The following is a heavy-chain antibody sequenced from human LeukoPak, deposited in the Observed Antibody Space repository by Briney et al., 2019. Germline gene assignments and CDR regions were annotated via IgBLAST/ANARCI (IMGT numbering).Heavy chain of an antibody. Sequence: ASVKVSCKASGYTFTSYDINWVRQATGQGLGWMGWMNPNSGNTGYAQKFQGRVTMTRNTSISTAYMELSSLRSEDTAVYYCASGAYSSSWYYPVRSWFDPWGQGTLVTVSS. CDR3: ASGAYSSSWYYPVRSWFDP. J-gene: IGHJ5*02. CDR1: GYTFTSYD. CDR2: MNPNSGNT. V-gene: IGHV1-8*01. D-gene: IGHD6-13*01.